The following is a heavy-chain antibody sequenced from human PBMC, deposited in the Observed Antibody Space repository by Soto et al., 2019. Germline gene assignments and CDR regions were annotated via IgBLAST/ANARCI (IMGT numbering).Heavy chain of an antibody. Sequence: SETLSLTCTVSGGSISSGGYYWSWIRQHPGKGLEWIGYIYYSGSTYYNPSLKSRVTISVDTSKNQFSLKLSSVTDADTAVYYCARTQPYCSSTSCYDYYYYYMDVWGKGTTVTVSS. CDR1: GGSISSGGYY. J-gene: IGHJ6*03. CDR2: IYYSGST. D-gene: IGHD2-2*01. CDR3: ARTQPYCSSTSCYDYYYYYMDV. V-gene: IGHV4-31*03.